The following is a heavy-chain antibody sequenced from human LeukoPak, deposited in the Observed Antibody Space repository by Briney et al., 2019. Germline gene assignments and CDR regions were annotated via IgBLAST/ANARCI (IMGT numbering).Heavy chain of an antibody. V-gene: IGHV4-59*01. D-gene: IGHD4-17*01. CDR3: ARGGDYGDLRYFDY. CDR2: IYYSGST. Sequence: SETLSLTCTVSGGSISSSYWSWTRQPPGKGLEWIGYIYYSGSTKYNPSLKSRVTFSVDTSKNQFSLKLNSVTAADTAVYYCARGGDYGDLRYFDYWGQGTLVTVSS. J-gene: IGHJ4*02. CDR1: GGSISSSY.